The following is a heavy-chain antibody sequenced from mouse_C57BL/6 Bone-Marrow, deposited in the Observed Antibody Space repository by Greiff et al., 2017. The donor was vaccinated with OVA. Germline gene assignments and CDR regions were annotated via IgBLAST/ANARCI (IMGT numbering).Heavy chain of an antibody. Sequence: VKLVESGPGLVAPSQSLSITCTVSGFSLTIYGVHWVRQPPGKGLEWLVVIWSDGSTTYNSAHKSRLSISKDNSKSQVFLKMNSLQTDDTAMYYCARLRRPEFAFWGQGTRVTVSA. CDR2: IWSDGST. J-gene: IGHJ3*01. CDR1: GFSLTIYG. D-gene: IGHD1-1*01. V-gene: IGHV2-6*03. CDR3: ARLRRPEFAF.